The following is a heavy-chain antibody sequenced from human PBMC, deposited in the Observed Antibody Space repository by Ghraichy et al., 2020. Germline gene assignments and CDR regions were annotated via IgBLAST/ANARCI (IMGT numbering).Heavy chain of an antibody. CDR1: GGSFSGYY. J-gene: IGHJ3*02. CDR2: INHSGST. Sequence: SETLSLTCAVYGGSFSGYYWSWIRQPPGKGLEWIGEINHSGSTNYNPSLKSRVTISVDTSKNQFSLKLSSVTAADTAVYYCARFKRLRFLGGGKRGNDAFDIWGQGTMVTVSS. CDR3: ARFKRLRFLGGGKRGNDAFDI. D-gene: IGHD3-3*01. V-gene: IGHV4-34*01.